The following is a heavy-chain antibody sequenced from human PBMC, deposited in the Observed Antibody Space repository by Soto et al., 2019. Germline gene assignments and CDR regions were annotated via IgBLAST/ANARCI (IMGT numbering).Heavy chain of an antibody. CDR1: GLTFSTYA. Sequence: PGGSLRLSCAASGLTFSTYAMAWVRQAPGKGPEWVAALANSGGSPYYADSVKGRFTISRDNSKNTVYLQMSSLGADDTAVYYCAKLNGTTYYYYYYGMDVWGQGTTVTVSS. V-gene: IGHV3-23*01. CDR3: AKLNGTTYYYYYYGMDV. J-gene: IGHJ6*02. D-gene: IGHD1-1*01. CDR2: LANSGGSP.